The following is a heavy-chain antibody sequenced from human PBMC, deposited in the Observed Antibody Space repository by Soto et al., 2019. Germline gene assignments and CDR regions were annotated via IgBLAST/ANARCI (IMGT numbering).Heavy chain of an antibody. Sequence: XDSLKVSCKCSGNSFTSYWISLVRQMPGKGLEWMGRIDPSDSYTNYSPSFQGHVTISADKSISTAYLQWSSLKASDTAMYYCASLYYDFWSGTPRFLGAGIMDVWGQGTTVTVSS. CDR1: GNSFTSYW. CDR2: IDPSDSYT. J-gene: IGHJ6*02. D-gene: IGHD3-3*01. V-gene: IGHV5-10-1*01. CDR3: ASLYYDFWSGTPRFLGAGIMDV.